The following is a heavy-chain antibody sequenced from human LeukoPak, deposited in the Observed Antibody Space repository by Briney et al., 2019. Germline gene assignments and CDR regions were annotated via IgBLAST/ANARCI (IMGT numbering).Heavy chain of an antibody. J-gene: IGHJ4*02. D-gene: IGHD2-8*01. Sequence: SLKVSCKASGGTFSSYAISWVRQAPGQRLEWMGGIIPIFGTANYAQKLQGRVTITADESTSTAYMELSSLRSEDTAVYYCARESQWSRAFDYWGQGTLVTVSS. CDR2: IIPIFGTA. V-gene: IGHV1-69*01. CDR3: ARESQWSRAFDY. CDR1: GGTFSSYA.